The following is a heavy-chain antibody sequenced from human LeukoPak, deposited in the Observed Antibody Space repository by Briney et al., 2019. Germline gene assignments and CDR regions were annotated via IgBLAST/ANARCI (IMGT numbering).Heavy chain of an antibody. Sequence: GGSLRLSCAASGFTFSSYEMNWVRQAPGKGLEWVSYISSIVSTIYYADSVKGRFTISRDNAKSSLYLQMNSLRGEDTAVYYCARDLKVVVVPADYYYYGMDVWAQGTTVSVS. D-gene: IGHD2-2*01. CDR3: ARDLKVVVVPADYYYYGMDV. CDR2: ISSIVSTI. CDR1: GFTFSSYE. J-gene: IGHJ6*02. V-gene: IGHV3-48*03.